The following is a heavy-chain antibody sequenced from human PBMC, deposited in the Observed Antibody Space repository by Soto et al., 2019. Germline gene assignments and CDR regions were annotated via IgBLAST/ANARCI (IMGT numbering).Heavy chain of an antibody. Sequence: QVTVKESGPVLVKPTETLTLTCTVSGFSLSNAGLGVSWIRQPPGKALEWLEHIFSNDEKSSSTSLKIRLTMTQDTSKSQVVLTMTNMDLLDTATYYCASAYSTSWYWFDPWGQGTLVTVS. J-gene: IGHJ5*02. CDR2: IFSNDEK. CDR1: GFSLSNAGLG. CDR3: ASAYSTSWYWFDP. D-gene: IGHD6-13*01. V-gene: IGHV2-26*01.